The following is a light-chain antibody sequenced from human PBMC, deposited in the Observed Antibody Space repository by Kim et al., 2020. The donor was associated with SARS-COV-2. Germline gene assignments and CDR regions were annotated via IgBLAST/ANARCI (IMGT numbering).Light chain of an antibody. V-gene: IGLV3-1*01. CDR3: QAWDSSTAHWV. Sequence: SYELTQPPSVSVSPGQTASITCSGDKLGDKYACWYQQKPGQSPVLVIYQDSKRPSGIPERFSGSNSGNTATLTFSGTQAMDEADYYCQAWDSSTAHWVFG. J-gene: IGLJ3*02. CDR1: KLGDKY. CDR2: QDS.